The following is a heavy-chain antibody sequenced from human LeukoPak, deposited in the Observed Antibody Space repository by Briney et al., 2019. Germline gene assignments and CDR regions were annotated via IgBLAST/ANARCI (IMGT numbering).Heavy chain of an antibody. CDR1: GYSFTSYW. D-gene: IGHD5-24*01. J-gene: IGHJ3*02. V-gene: IGHV5-51*01. Sequence: GESLKISCKGSGYSFTSYWIGWVRQMPGKGLEWMGTIYPGDSDTRYSPSFQGQVTISADKSISTAYLQWSSLKASDTAMYYCARSRRGGYNYDAFDIWGQGTMVTVSS. CDR3: ARSRRGGYNYDAFDI. CDR2: IYPGDSDT.